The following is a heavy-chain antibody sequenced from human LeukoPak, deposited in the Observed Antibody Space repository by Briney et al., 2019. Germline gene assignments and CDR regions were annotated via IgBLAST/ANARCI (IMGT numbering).Heavy chain of an antibody. V-gene: IGHV4-31*03. J-gene: IGHJ3*02. Sequence: SQTLSLTCTVSGASISSGGYYRSWIRQHPGKGLEWIGYIYYSGSTYYNPSLKSRVTISVDTSKNQFSLKLSSVTAADTAVYYCAREGVVAFDIWGQGTMVTVSS. CDR2: IYYSGST. D-gene: IGHD2-15*01. CDR1: GASISSGGYY. CDR3: AREGVVAFDI.